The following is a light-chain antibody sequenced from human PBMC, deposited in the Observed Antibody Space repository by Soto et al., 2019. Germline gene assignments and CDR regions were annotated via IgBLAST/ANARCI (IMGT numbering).Light chain of an antibody. V-gene: IGKV1-39*01. CDR2: AVS. CDR3: QQSYMAPFT. J-gene: IGKJ3*01. CDR1: QSISTY. Sequence: DIQMTQSPSSLSASVGDRVTITCRPSQSISTYLNWYQHKPGKAPNILIYAVSNLQSGVPSRFSGSESVTDFTLTLSGLQPEDFATYYCQQSYMAPFTFGPGTKVDI.